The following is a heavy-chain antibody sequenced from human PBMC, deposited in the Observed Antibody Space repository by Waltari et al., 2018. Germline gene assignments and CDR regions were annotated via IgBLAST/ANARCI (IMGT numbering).Heavy chain of an antibody. CDR1: GYKFTDFW. Sequence: EVQLVQSGAEVKKPGESLRISCQASGYKFTDFWIIWVRQVPGKGLEWMGKIDPAYSYTFYSPSSQGHVTISADKSINTAYLQWSSLKASDTAIYFCARRISRYNRNTAPYTWIDPWGQGTLVTVSS. J-gene: IGHJ5*02. D-gene: IGHD3-9*01. CDR2: IDPAYSYT. V-gene: IGHV5-10-1*03. CDR3: ARRISRYNRNTAPYTWIDP.